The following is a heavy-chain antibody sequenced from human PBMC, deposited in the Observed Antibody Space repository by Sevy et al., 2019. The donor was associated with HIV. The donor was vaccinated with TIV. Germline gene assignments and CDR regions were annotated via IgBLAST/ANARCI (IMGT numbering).Heavy chain of an antibody. D-gene: IGHD2-21*01. V-gene: IGHV3-30*02. Sequence: GGSLRLSCAASGFSFSSYGMHWVRQAPGKGLEWMSYIQYDGSNKDYADSVKGRFTISRDNSKNTLYLQMNSLRVEETVVFYCVKEGGGEGGDHWGQGTLVTVSS. CDR2: IQYDGSNK. CDR1: GFSFSSYG. J-gene: IGHJ4*02. CDR3: VKEGGGEGGDH.